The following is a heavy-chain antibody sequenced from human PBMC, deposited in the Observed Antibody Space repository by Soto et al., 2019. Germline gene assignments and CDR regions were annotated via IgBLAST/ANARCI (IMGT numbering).Heavy chain of an antibody. V-gene: IGHV3-23*01. CDR2: ISASGRSL. CDR3: AKGTSKLDY. J-gene: IGHJ4*02. CDR1: GFTFSSND. Sequence: GGSLRLSCAASGFTFSSNDMSWVRQAPGKGLEWASSISASGRSLFYADAVKGRFNISRDNSKNTLYLQMSSLTAEDTAVYYCAKGTSKLDYWGQGTLVTVSS. D-gene: IGHD2-2*01.